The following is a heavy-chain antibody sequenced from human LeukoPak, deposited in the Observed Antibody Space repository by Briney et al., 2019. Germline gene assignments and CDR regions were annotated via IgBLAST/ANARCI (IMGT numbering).Heavy chain of an antibody. Sequence: GGSLRLSCAASGFTFSSYEMNWVRQAPGKGLEWVSGISGSGGDTYYADSVKGRFTISRDNSKNTLYLQMNSLRAKDTAVYYCAKDRSCTNNICHGDFDYWGQGTLVTVSS. J-gene: IGHJ4*02. CDR2: ISGSGGDT. D-gene: IGHD2-8*01. CDR3: AKDRSCTNNICHGDFDY. CDR1: GFTFSSYE. V-gene: IGHV3-23*01.